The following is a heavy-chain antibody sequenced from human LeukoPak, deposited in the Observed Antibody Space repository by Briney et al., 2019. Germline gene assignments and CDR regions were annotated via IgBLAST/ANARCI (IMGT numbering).Heavy chain of an antibody. CDR2: IDFTGST. CDR3: ARGAYSGSYYFEFDS. D-gene: IGHD1-26*01. V-gene: IGHV4-4*07. CDR1: GASIGSDY. Sequence: SETLSLTCTVSGASIGSDYWTWIRQPAGKGLEWIGRIDFTGSTNYNPSLKSRVTISKDMSKNQFSLKLSSVTAADTAVYYCARGAYSGSYYFEFDSWGQGTLVTVSS. J-gene: IGHJ4*02.